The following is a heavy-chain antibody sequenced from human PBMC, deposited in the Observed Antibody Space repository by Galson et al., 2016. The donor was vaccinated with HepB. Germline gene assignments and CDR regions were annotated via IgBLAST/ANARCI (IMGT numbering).Heavy chain of an antibody. J-gene: IGHJ3*02. V-gene: IGHV3-23*01. Sequence: SLRLSCAASGFTFSSYAMTWVRQAPGKGLEWVSAISGGGGSTYYADSVKGRFTISSDNSKEMLYLQVNSLGAEDTAIYYCVKDASPMVKEAFDIWGQVTMVTVSS. CDR2: ISGGGGST. CDR3: VKDASPMVKEAFDI. CDR1: GFTFSSYA. D-gene: IGHD4-23*01.